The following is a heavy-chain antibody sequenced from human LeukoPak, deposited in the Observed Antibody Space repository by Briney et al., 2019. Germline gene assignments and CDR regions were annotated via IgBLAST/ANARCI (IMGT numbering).Heavy chain of an antibody. CDR2: ISGSGGST. CDR1: GFTFSSYA. V-gene: IGHV3-23*01. D-gene: IGHD3-10*01. CDR3: AKDGGLWFGDYYYYGMDV. J-gene: IGHJ6*04. Sequence: GGSLRLSCAASGFTFSSYAMSWVRQAPGKGLEWVSAISGSGGSTYYADSVKGRFTISRDNSKNTLYLQMNSLRAEDTAVYYCAKDGGLWFGDYYYYGMDVWGKGTTVTVSS.